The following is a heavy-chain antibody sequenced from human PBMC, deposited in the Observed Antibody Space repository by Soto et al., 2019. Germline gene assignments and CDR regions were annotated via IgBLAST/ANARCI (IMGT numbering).Heavy chain of an antibody. V-gene: IGHV1-69*02. CDR3: ASSNSFYGGNYYYYMDV. Sequence: QVQLVQSGAEVKKPGSSVKVSCKASGGTFSSYTISWVRQAPGQGLEWMGRIIPILGIANYAQKFQGRVTITADKSTSIAYMELSSLRSEDTAVYYCASSNSFYGGNYYYYMDVWGKGTTVTVSS. CDR1: GGTFSSYT. J-gene: IGHJ6*03. D-gene: IGHD4-4*01. CDR2: IIPILGIA.